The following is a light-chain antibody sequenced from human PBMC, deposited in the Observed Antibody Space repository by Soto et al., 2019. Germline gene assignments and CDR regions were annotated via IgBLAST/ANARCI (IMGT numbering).Light chain of an antibody. V-gene: IGKV1-5*01. J-gene: IGKJ5*01. CDR1: QSIGTW. CDR2: DAS. CDR3: QEYNNYPVN. Sequence: DIQVTQSPATLSASVGARVTITCRARQSIGTWLAWYQQKPGKAPKLLIYDASTLESGVPPRFSGSGSGTDFTLAISSLQPEDVATYYCQEYNNYPVNFGQGTQL.